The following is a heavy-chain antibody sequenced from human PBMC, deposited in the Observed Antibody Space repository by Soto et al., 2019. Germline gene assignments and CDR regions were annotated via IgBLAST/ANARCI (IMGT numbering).Heavy chain of an antibody. D-gene: IGHD3-22*01. V-gene: IGHV3-23*01. Sequence: EVQLLESGGGLVQPGGSLRLSCAASGFTFSSYAMSWVRQAPGKGLEWVSAISGSGGSTYYAVSVKGRFTISRDNSKNTLYLQMNSLRAEDTAVYYCAKDYYDSSGYYGFGVYWGQGTLVTVSS. CDR2: ISGSGGST. CDR3: AKDYYDSSGYYGFGVY. J-gene: IGHJ4*02. CDR1: GFTFSSYA.